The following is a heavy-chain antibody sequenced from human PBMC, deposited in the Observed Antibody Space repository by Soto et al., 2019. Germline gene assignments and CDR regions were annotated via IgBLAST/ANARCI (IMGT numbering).Heavy chain of an antibody. CDR1: GFTFGDYA. CDR2: IRSKAYGGTT. J-gene: IGHJ4*02. CDR3: TRVVPIVATPGDFDY. D-gene: IGHD5-12*01. V-gene: IGHV3-49*03. Sequence: GGSLRLSCTASGFTFGDYAMSWFRQAPGKGLEWVGFIRSKAYGGTTEYAASVKGRFTISRDDSKSIAYLQMNSLKTEDTAVYYCTRVVPIVATPGDFDYWGQGTLVTVSS.